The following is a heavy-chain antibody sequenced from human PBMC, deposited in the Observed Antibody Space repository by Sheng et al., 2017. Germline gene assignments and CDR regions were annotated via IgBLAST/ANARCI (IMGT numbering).Heavy chain of an antibody. D-gene: IGHD1-26*01. CDR3: AREWELAYTYDY. V-gene: IGHV3-48*03. J-gene: IGHJ4*02. Sequence: PGGSLRLSCAASGFTFSSYEMNWVRQAPGKGLEWVSYISSSGSTIYYADSVKGRFTISRDNAKNSLYLQMNSLRAEDTAVYYCAREWELAYTYDYWGQGTLVTVSS. CDR2: ISSSGSTI. CDR1: GFTFSSYE.